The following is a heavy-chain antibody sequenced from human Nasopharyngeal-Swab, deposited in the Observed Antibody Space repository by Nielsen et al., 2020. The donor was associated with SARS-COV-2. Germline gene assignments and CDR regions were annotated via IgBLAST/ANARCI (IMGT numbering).Heavy chain of an antibody. V-gene: IGHV4-39*07. Sequence: SETLSLTCSLSGDSFTSSDYSWGWIRQPPGKGLEWIGSVYFVGSPFYNPSLKSRVTISVDRSKKQFSLRLNSVTAADTAVYYCARVMVATTIWFDPWGRGTLVTVSS. J-gene: IGHJ5*02. CDR2: VYFVGSP. D-gene: IGHD2-15*01. CDR1: GDSFTSSDYS. CDR3: ARVMVATTIWFDP.